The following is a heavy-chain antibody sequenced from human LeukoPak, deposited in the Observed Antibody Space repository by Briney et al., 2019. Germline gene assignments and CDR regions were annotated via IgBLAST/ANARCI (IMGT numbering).Heavy chain of an antibody. V-gene: IGHV1-69*13. D-gene: IGHD3-22*01. J-gene: IGHJ3*02. CDR2: IIPIFGTA. Sequence: EASVKVSCKASGGTFSSYAISWVRQAPGQGLEWMGGIIPIFGTANYAQKFQGRVTITADESTSTAYMELSSLRSEDTAVYYCARALYYYDSSGYAFDIWGQGTMVTVSS. CDR3: ARALYYYDSSGYAFDI. CDR1: GGTFSSYA.